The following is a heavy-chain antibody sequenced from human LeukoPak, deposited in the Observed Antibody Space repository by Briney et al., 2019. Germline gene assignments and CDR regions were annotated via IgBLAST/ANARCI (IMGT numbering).Heavy chain of an antibody. D-gene: IGHD3-22*01. V-gene: IGHV4-61*02. CDR2: IYTSGST. Sequence: SETLSLTCTVSGGSISSGSYYWRWIRQPAGKGLEWIGRIYTSGSTNYNPSLKSRVTISVDTSKNQFSLKLSSVTAADTAVYYCAREAYYYDSSGNRYAFDIRGQGTMVTVSS. CDR3: AREAYYYDSSGNRYAFDI. J-gene: IGHJ3*02. CDR1: GGSISSGSYY.